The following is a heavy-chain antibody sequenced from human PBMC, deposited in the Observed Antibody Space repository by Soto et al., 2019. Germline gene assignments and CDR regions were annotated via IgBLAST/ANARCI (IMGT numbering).Heavy chain of an antibody. V-gene: IGHV3-13*01. J-gene: IGHJ5*02. Sequence: GGSLRLSCVASGFTFKTYDMYWVRQVPGQGLEWVSGIGTLRDTYYSASVAGRFIVSRENGRNSLYLQMNSLRAGDSGIYFCARGRSNDFSSSPPPRFDPWGRGTLVTVSS. CDR2: IGTLRDT. CDR1: GFTFKTYD. CDR3: ARGRSNDFSSSPPPRFDP. D-gene: IGHD2-21*02.